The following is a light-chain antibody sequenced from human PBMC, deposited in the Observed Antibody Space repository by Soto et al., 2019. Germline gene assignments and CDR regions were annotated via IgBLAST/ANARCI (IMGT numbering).Light chain of an antibody. Sequence: QSALTQPASVSGSPGQSITISCSGGRSEIGSYNLVSWYQQSPGKAPKLIIYEDSKRPSGVANRFSGSKSGNTASLTISGLQAEDEADYFCCSYAGSSILVFGGGTKLTVL. CDR3: CSYAGSSILV. V-gene: IGLV2-23*01. CDR2: EDS. CDR1: RSEIGSYNL. J-gene: IGLJ2*01.